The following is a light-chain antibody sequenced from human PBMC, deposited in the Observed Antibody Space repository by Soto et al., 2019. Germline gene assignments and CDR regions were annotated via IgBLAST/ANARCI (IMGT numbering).Light chain of an antibody. V-gene: IGKV1-12*01. J-gene: IGKJ1*01. CDR1: QAIDSW. Sequence: DIQMTQSPSSVSASVGDRVTITCRASQAIDSWLAWYQQKPGEAPKLLIFDVSILASGVPSRFSGSGSGTEFTLTISSLQPEDFATYSCQQYHISWSFGQGTKVDIK. CDR2: DVS. CDR3: QQYHISWS.